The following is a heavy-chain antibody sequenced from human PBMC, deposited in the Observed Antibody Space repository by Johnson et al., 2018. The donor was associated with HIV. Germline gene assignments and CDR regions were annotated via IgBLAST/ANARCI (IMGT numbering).Heavy chain of an antibody. CDR3: ARAYSSGWLGAFDI. Sequence: QVQLVESGGGVVQPGGSLRLSCAASGFTFSSYGMHWVRQAPGKGLEWVAFIYRDGSTFYADSVKGRFTISRDSSKNTLYLQMNSLRAEDTAVYYCARAYSSGWLGAFDIWGQGTMVTVSS. J-gene: IGHJ3*02. V-gene: IGHV3-NL1*01. CDR1: GFTFSSYG. D-gene: IGHD6-19*01. CDR2: IYRDGST.